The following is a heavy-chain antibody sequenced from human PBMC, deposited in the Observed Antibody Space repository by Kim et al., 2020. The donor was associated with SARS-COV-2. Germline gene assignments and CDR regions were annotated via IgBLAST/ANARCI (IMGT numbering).Heavy chain of an antibody. CDR3: AKADCAGECYLVDS. D-gene: IGHD2-21*01. CDR1: GFIFGSYD. V-gene: IGHV3-9*01. CDR2: ISANGGVI. J-gene: IGHJ4*02. Sequence: GGSLRLSCTASGFIFGSYDMHWVRQVPGQGLEWVSGISANGGVIGYADSVKGRFTVSRDNAKNSLYLQMSSLRPEDTAFYYCAKADCAGECYLVDSWGQGTLVTVSS.